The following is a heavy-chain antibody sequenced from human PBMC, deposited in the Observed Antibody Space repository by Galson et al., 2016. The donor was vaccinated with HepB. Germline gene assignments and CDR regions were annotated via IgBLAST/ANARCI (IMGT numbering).Heavy chain of an antibody. J-gene: IGHJ4*02. CDR2: LSYYGSTK. CDR1: GFSFSTYA. D-gene: IGHD5-18*01. Sequence: SLILSCAASGFSFSTYAMHWARPAPGKGLEWVDVLSYYGSTKYFADSVKGRFTTSRDNSKNTLSLQMNSRTAEDTAVYFCARTPQLWYEATLFDNWGQGTLGTVTS. CDR3: ARTPQLWYEATLFDN. V-gene: IGHV3-30-3*01.